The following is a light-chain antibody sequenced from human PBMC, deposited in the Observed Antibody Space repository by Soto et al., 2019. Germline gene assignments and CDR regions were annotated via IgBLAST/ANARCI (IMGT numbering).Light chain of an antibody. Sequence: QSALTQPASVSGSPGQSITISCTGTSSEIGAYNYVSWCQQYPGKAPKLMIYDVSNRPSGVSNRFSGSKSGNTASLTISGIQAEDEADYYCSSYATSTTLPYVFGTGSKLTVL. CDR1: SSEIGAYNY. J-gene: IGLJ1*01. CDR2: DVS. V-gene: IGLV2-14*01. CDR3: SSYATSTTLPYV.